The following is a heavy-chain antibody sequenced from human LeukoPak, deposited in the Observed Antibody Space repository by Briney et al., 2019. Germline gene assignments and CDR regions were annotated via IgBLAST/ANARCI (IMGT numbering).Heavy chain of an antibody. CDR2: IYSGGGT. V-gene: IGHV3-66*01. J-gene: IGHJ4*02. Sequence: PGGSPRLSCAASGITGSNNYMSWVRQASGKGLEWVSVIYSGGGTYYADSVKGRFTISRDNSKNTLYLQMNSLRAEDTAVYYCARDSSGPLYWGQGTLVTVSS. D-gene: IGHD6-19*01. CDR1: GITGSNNY. CDR3: ARDSSGPLY.